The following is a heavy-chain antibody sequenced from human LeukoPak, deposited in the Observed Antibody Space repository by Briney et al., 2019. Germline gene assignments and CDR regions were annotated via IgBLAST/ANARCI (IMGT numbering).Heavy chain of an antibody. D-gene: IGHD3-22*01. CDR3: ARDPVYDSSGYSDDY. CDR2: IYYSGST. CDR1: GGSISSSSYY. V-gene: IGHV4-39*07. Sequence: SETLSLTCTVSGGSISSSSYYWGWIRQPPGKGLERIGSIYYSGSTYYNPSLKSRVTISVDTSKNQFSLKLSSVTAADTAVYYCARDPVYDSSGYSDDYWGQGTLVTVSS. J-gene: IGHJ4*02.